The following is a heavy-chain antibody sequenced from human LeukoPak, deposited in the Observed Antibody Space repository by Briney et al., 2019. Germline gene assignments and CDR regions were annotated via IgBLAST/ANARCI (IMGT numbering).Heavy chain of an antibody. J-gene: IGHJ4*02. D-gene: IGHD6-13*01. CDR2: VSYDGGSK. V-gene: IGHV3-30-3*01. CDR1: GFAFSSYA. Sequence: GGSLRLSCAASGFAFSSYAMHWVRQGPGKGLEWVALVSYDGGSKYYADSVKGRITISRDNAKNTLHLQMNSLRTEDTAVYYCARVKGGIAAAGNYFDYWGQGTLVTVSS. CDR3: ARVKGGIAAAGNYFDY.